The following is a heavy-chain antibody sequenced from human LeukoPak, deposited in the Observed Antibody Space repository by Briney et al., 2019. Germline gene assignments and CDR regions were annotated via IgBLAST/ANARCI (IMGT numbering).Heavy chain of an antibody. D-gene: IGHD4-17*01. CDR2: INWNGGST. CDR3: AKHHSGLRYDY. CDR1: GFTFDDYG. J-gene: IGHJ4*02. Sequence: PGGSLRLSCAASGFTFDDYGMSWVRQAPGKGLEWVSGINWNGGSTGYADSVKGRLTISRDNAKNSLYLQMNSLRAEDTAIYYCAKHHSGLRYDYWGQGTLVTVSS. V-gene: IGHV3-20*04.